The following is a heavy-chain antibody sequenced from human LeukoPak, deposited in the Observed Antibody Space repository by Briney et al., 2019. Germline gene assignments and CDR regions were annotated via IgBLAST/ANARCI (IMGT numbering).Heavy chain of an antibody. V-gene: IGHV4-30-2*01. Sequence: SETLSLTCAVSGGSISSGGYSWSWIRQPPGKGLEWIGSIYHSGSTYYNPSLKSRVTISVDRSKNHFSLKLSSVTAADTAVYYCARDSGRSCYYFDYWGQGTLVTLST. J-gene: IGHJ4*02. CDR1: GGSISSGGYS. CDR3: ARDSGRSCYYFDY. D-gene: IGHD6-13*01. CDR2: IYHSGST.